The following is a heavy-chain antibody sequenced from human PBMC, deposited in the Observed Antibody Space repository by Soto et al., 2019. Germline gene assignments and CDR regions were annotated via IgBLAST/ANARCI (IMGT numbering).Heavy chain of an antibody. CDR2: IYYSGST. J-gene: IGHJ6*02. D-gene: IGHD4-17*01. Sequence: QVQLQESGPGLVKPSETLSLTCTVSGGSISSYYWSWIRQPPGKGLEWIGYIYYSGSTNYNPSLKRRVTLSVDTSKNPFSLKLSSVTAADTAVYYCARGVYGDYANQYSYYGMDVWGQGTTVTVSS. CDR3: ARGVYGDYANQYSYYGMDV. CDR1: GGSISSYY. V-gene: IGHV4-59*01.